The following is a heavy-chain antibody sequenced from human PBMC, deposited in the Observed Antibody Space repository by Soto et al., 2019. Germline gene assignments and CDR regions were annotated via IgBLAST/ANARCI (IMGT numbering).Heavy chain of an antibody. V-gene: IGHV4-59*08. CDR3: ARAKAPLYSSSWYWFDP. CDR2: IYYSGST. CDR1: GGSISSYY. Sequence: SETLSLTCTVPGGSISSYYWSWIRQPPGKGLEWIGCIYYSGSTNYNPSLKSRVTISVDTSKNQFSLKLSSVTAADTAVYYCARAKAPLYSSSWYWFDPWGQGTLVTVSS. J-gene: IGHJ5*02. D-gene: IGHD6-13*01.